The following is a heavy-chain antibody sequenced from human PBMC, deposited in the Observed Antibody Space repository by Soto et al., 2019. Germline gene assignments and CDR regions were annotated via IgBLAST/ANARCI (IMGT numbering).Heavy chain of an antibody. V-gene: IGHV6-1*01. CDR3: AREYSTGWST. CDR1: GDSVSNNSAA. Sequence: SQTLSLTCAISGDSVSNNSAAWNWIRQSPSRGLEWLGRTYYRSKWYNEYALSVKSRITINPDTSKNQFSLQLNSLTPDDTAIYYCAREYSTGWSTWGQGTLVTGLL. D-gene: IGHD6-19*01. CDR2: TYYRSKWYN. J-gene: IGHJ4*02.